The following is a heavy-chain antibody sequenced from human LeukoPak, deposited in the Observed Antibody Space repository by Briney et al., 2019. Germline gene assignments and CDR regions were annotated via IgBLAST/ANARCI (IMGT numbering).Heavy chain of an antibody. Sequence: PSETLSLTCAVYGGSFSGYYWSWIRQPPGKGLEWIGEINHSGSTNYNPSLKSRVTISVDTSKNQFSLKLSSVTAADTAVYYCARDARAPYYDILTGYSNYWYFDLWGRGTLVTVSS. D-gene: IGHD3-9*01. J-gene: IGHJ2*01. CDR2: INHSGST. V-gene: IGHV4-34*01. CDR1: GGSFSGYY. CDR3: ARDARAPYYDILTGYSNYWYFDL.